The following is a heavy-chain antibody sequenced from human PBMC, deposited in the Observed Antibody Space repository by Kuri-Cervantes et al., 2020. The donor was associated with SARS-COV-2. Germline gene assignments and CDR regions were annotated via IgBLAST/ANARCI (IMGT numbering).Heavy chain of an antibody. CDR2: IIPIFRKL. CDR3: ARGDPKPYDSRFVHAFDI. J-gene: IGHJ3*02. Sequence: SVKVSCKASGGGFSTSAINWVRQAPGQGLEWMGGIIPIFRKLNYAQKFQGRVTITADEPTTTAYMELSSLKSEDTAVYYCARGDPKPYDSRFVHAFDIWGQGTMVTVSS. CDR1: GGGFSTSA. V-gene: IGHV1-69*13. D-gene: IGHD3-22*01.